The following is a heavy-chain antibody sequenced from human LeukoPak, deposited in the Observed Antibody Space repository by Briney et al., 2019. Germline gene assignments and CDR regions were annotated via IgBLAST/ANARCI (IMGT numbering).Heavy chain of an antibody. Sequence: ASVKVFCKASGYTFTSYDINWVRPATGQGLELIGWINPNRGNTGYAQKFQGRVTMTRNSYISTSYMELSRLRSEDTDVYYCARDTRVYDFWSGYYSASYYYYYMDVWGKGTTVTVSS. CDR3: ARDTRVYDFWSGYYSASYYYYYMDV. CDR1: GYTFTSYD. V-gene: IGHV1-8*01. J-gene: IGHJ6*03. CDR2: INPNRGNT. D-gene: IGHD3-3*01.